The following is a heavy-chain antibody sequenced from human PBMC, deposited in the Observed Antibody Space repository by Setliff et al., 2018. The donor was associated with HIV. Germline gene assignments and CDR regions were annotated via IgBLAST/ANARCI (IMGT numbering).Heavy chain of an antibody. CDR1: GGSFSGYY. Sequence: SETLSLTCAVYGGSFSGYYWTWIRQPPGKGLEWIGQINHSGSTNYNPSLKSRVTMSVDRSKNQISLRLSSVTAADTAVYFCVRNSGWALGSWGQGTLVTVSS. V-gene: IGHV4-34*01. J-gene: IGHJ4*02. CDR2: INHSGST. CDR3: VRNSGWALGS. D-gene: IGHD3-16*01.